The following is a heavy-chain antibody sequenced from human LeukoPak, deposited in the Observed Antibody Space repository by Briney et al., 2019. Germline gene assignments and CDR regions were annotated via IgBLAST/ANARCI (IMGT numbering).Heavy chain of an antibody. CDR2: IYPGDSDT. CDR3: TRHETGPYFDY. V-gene: IGHV5-51*01. D-gene: IGHD1-1*01. Sequence: GESLNISCKGSGYSFTSYWIGWVRQMPGKGLEWMGIIYPGDSDTRYSPSFQGQVTISADKSIITAYLQWSSLKASDTAIYCCTRHETGPYFDYWGQGTMVTVSS. CDR1: GYSFTSYW. J-gene: IGHJ4*02.